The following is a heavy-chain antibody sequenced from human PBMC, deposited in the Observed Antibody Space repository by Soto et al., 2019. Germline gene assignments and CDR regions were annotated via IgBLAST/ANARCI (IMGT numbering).Heavy chain of an antibody. CDR1: GFTFSDYW. CDR3: PTIASPGAGDWFDP. D-gene: IGHD6-6*01. CDR2: IDPSDSYT. V-gene: IGHV5-10-1*01. J-gene: IGHJ5*02. Sequence: GESLKISCNGSGFTFSDYWITWVRQMPGKGLEWMGRIDPSDSYTNYSPSFRGHVTISVDKSISTAYLQWSSLKASDTAIYYCPTIASPGAGDWFDPWGQGTLVTVSS.